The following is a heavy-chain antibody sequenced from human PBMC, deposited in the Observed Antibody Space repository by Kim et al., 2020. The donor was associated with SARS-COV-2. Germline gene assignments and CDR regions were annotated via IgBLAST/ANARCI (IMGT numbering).Heavy chain of an antibody. J-gene: IGHJ3*02. CDR3: ARVSGSYFGDDAFDI. D-gene: IGHD1-26*01. CDR1: GFTFSSYS. Sequence: GGSLRLSCAASGFTFSSYSMNWVRQAPGKGLEWVSYISSSSSTIYYADSVKGRFTISRDNAKNSLYLQMNSLRDEDTAVYYCARVSGSYFGDDAFDIWGQGTMVTVSS. V-gene: IGHV3-48*02. CDR2: ISSSSSTI.